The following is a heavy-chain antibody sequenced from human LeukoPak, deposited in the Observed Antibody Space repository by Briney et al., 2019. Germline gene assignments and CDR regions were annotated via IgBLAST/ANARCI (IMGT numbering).Heavy chain of an antibody. V-gene: IGHV1-8*01. Sequence: GASVKVSCKASGYSFTSYDLSWVRQAIGQGLEWMGWMNPNSGNTGYAQKFQGRVTMTRDTSISTAYMELTSLTSEDTAIYYCARGLAVACTGYWGQGTLVTVSS. J-gene: IGHJ4*02. CDR1: GYSFTSYD. CDR2: MNPNSGNT. CDR3: ARGLAVACTGY. D-gene: IGHD6-19*01.